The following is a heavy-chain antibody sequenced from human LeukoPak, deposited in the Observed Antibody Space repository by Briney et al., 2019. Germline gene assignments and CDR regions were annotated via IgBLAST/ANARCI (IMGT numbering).Heavy chain of an antibody. Sequence: KASETLSLTCAVYGGSFSGYYWSWIRQPPGKGLEWIGEIVHSGNTKYNPSLKSRVTISVDTSKNQFSLNLTSVTAADTAVCYCARFGSSTWYKGAFDIWGQGTMVTVAS. D-gene: IGHD6-13*01. V-gene: IGHV4-34*12. CDR2: IVHSGNT. CDR3: ARFGSSTWYKGAFDI. CDR1: GGSFSGYY. J-gene: IGHJ3*02.